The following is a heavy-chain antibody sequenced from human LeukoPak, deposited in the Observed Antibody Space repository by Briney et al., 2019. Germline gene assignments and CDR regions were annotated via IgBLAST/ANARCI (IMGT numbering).Heavy chain of an antibody. V-gene: IGHV3-21*01. J-gene: IGHJ3*02. Sequence: WGSLRLSCAASGFTFSSYSMNGVRQAPGKGLEWVSSISSSSYIYYADSVKGRFTISRDNAKNSLYLQMNSLRAEDTAVYYCARIHVDTGFDIWGQGTMVTVSS. D-gene: IGHD5-18*01. CDR3: ARIHVDTGFDI. CDR1: GFTFSSYS. CDR2: ISSSSYI.